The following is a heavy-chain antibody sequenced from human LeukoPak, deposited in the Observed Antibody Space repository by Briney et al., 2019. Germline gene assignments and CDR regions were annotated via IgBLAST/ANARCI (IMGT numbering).Heavy chain of an antibody. CDR3: ARRKLVRRNWFDP. V-gene: IGHV3-48*01. Sequence: SLXLSXAAXGFTFXSYSMNWVRQAPGKGLEWVSYISSSSSTIYYADSVKGRFTISRDNAKNSLYLQMNSLRAEDTAVYYCARRKLVRRNWFDPWGQGTLVTVSS. CDR2: ISSSSSTI. J-gene: IGHJ5*02. CDR1: GFTFXSYS. D-gene: IGHD6-6*01.